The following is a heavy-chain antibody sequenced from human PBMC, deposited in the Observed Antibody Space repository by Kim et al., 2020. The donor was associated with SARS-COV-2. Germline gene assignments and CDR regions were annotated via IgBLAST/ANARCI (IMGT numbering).Heavy chain of an antibody. Sequence: YDADSVKGRFTISRDNSKNTLYLQMNSLRAEDTAVYYCAKVPWSSGGYDYWGQGTLVTVSP. D-gene: IGHD6-19*01. V-gene: IGHV3-23*01. J-gene: IGHJ4*02. CDR3: AKVPWSSGGYDY.